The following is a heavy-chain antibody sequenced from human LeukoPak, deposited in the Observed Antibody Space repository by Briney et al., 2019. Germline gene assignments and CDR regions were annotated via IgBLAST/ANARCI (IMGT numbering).Heavy chain of an antibody. CDR2: INPNSGGT. V-gene: IGHV1-2*04. J-gene: IGHJ4*02. CDR3: ACGIAVAPYYFDY. CDR1: GYTFTSYY. D-gene: IGHD6-19*01. Sequence: GASVKVSCKASGYTFTSYYMHWVRQAPGQGLEWMGWINPNSGGTNYAQKFQGWVTMTRDTSISTAYMELSRLRSDDTAVYYCACGIAVAPYYFDYWGQGTLVTVSS.